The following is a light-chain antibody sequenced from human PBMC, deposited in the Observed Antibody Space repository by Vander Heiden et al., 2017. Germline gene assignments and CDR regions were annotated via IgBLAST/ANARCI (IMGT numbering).Light chain of an antibody. J-gene: IGKJ2*01. CDR1: QTSINY. V-gene: IGKV1-39*01. CDR3: QHSDRTPHT. CDR2: AVS. Sequence: IHLTQSPSSLSASVGDRVTITCRSSQTSINYLNWYQQKPGKAPKLLICAVSNFDSAVPSRLPRSRSVTDFTLTIRIMQPEHIATSYFQHSDRTPHTLGQGTKLEIK.